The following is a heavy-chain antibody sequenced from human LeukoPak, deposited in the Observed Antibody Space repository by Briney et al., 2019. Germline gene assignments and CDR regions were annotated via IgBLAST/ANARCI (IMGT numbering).Heavy chain of an antibody. J-gene: IGHJ5*02. CDR2: IYTSGST. CDR3: ARDRPPGYCSSTSCYASDDWFDP. V-gene: IGHV4-4*07. D-gene: IGHD2-2*01. CDR1: GGSISSYY. Sequence: SETLSLTCTVSGGSISSYYWSWIRQPAGKGLEWIGRIYTSGSTNYNPSLKSRVTMSVDTSKNQFSLKLSSVTAADTAVYYCARDRPPGYCSSTSCYASDDWFDPWGQGTLVTVSS.